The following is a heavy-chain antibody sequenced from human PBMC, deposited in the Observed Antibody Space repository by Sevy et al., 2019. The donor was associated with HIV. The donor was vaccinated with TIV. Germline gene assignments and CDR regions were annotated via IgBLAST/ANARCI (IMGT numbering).Heavy chain of an antibody. D-gene: IGHD2-8*01. Sequence: GGSLRLSCVVSGFSFSHYAFHWVRQAPGKGLEWVSLISYDGTYKYYADSVKGRFTISRDNSKNTLYLQMNSLRGNDTAVYDCARVAVSYCTNDCYHRFDYWGPGALVTVSS. J-gene: IGHJ4*02. V-gene: IGHV3-30-3*01. CDR3: ARVAVSYCTNDCYHRFDY. CDR1: GFSFSHYA. CDR2: ISYDGTYK.